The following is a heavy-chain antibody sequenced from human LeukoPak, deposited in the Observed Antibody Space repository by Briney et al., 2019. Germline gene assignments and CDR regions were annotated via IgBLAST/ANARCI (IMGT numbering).Heavy chain of an antibody. J-gene: IGHJ5*02. CDR2: MKPNSGNT. CDR3: ARGPLIVVVPAATYWFDP. D-gene: IGHD2-2*01. Sequence: ASVKLSCNASGDTFTSYDIYWERQATGQGLEWMGWMKPNSGNTGYAQKFQGRVTMTRNTSISTAYMELSSLRSEDTAVYYCARGPLIVVVPAATYWFDPWGQGTLVTVSS. V-gene: IGHV1-8*01. CDR1: GDTFTSYD.